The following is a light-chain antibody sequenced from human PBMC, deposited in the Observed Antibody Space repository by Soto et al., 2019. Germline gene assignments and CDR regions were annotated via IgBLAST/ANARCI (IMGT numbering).Light chain of an antibody. CDR2: EVS. Sequence: DIGMTQSPLSLPVTPGEPAPISCRSSQSLLHSNGYNYLDWYLQKPGQSPQLLIYEVSTRVSGVPDRFSGSGSGTDFTLEISRVETDDVGIYYCMQSTQLPPTFGQGTRLEIK. J-gene: IGKJ5*01. CDR1: QSLLHSNGYNY. CDR3: MQSTQLPPT. V-gene: IGKV2D-29*02.